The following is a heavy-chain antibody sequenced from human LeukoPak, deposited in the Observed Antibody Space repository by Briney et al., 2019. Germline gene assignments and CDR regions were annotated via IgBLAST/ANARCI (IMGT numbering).Heavy chain of an antibody. Sequence: ASVKVSSKVSGYTLTELSMHWVRQAPGKGLEWMGGFDPEDGGTIYAQKFQGRVTMTEDTSTDTAYMELSSLRSEDTAVYYCATDHCSSTSCYYWFDPWGQGTLVTVSS. CDR1: GYTLTELS. D-gene: IGHD2-2*01. J-gene: IGHJ5*02. CDR3: ATDHCSSTSCYYWFDP. CDR2: FDPEDGGT. V-gene: IGHV1-24*01.